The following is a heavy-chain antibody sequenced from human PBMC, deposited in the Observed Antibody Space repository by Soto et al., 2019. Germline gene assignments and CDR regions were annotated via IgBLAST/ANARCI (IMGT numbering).Heavy chain of an antibody. J-gene: IGHJ4*02. CDR2: ISSSSSTI. V-gene: IGHV3-48*01. CDR3: ARDGQDVGGYSGYDEGFDY. Sequence: GGSLRLSCAASGFTFSSYSMNWVRQAPGKGLEWVSYISSSSSTIYYADSVKGRFTISRDNAKNSLYLQMKSLRAEDTAVYYCARDGQDVGGYSGYDEGFDYWGQGTLVTVSS. CDR1: GFTFSSYS. D-gene: IGHD5-12*01.